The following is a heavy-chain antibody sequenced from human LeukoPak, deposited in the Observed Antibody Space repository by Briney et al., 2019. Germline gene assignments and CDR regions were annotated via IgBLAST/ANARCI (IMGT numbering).Heavy chain of an antibody. CDR2: ISAYNGNT. J-gene: IGHJ4*02. CDR1: GYTFTSYG. Sequence: ASVKVSCKASGYTFTSYGISWVRQAPGQGLEWMGWISAYNGNTNYAQKLQGRVTMTTDISTSTAYMELRSLRSDDTAVYYCAREAFMITCGGVHAWDYWGQGTLVTVSS. CDR3: AREAFMITCGGVHAWDY. V-gene: IGHV1-18*01. D-gene: IGHD3-16*01.